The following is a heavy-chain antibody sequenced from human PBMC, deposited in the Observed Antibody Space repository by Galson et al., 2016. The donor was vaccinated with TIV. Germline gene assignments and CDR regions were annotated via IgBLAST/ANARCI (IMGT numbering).Heavy chain of an antibody. CDR1: GYSFTGSW. Sequence: QSGAEVKKPGESLKISCKGSGYSFTGSWIDWVRQAPGKGLEWMGVIYPGDSDTKYSPAFHGHVTISVDTSISTAFLEWSSLKASDTAIYYCARRGREETNEGGLDVWGQGTTVTVSS. J-gene: IGHJ6*02. CDR2: IYPGDSDT. V-gene: IGHV5-51*01. CDR3: ARRGREETNEGGLDV. D-gene: IGHD1-1*01.